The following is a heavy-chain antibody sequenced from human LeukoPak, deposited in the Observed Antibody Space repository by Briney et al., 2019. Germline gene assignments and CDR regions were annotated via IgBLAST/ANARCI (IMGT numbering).Heavy chain of an antibody. Sequence: ASVNVSCKASGYTFTGYYMHWVRQAPGQGLEWMGRINPNSGGTNYAQKFQGRVTMTRDTSISTAYMELSRLRSDDTAVYYCARGGRCSSTSCYILRNNWFDPWGQGTLVTVSS. V-gene: IGHV1-2*06. D-gene: IGHD2-2*02. CDR1: GYTFTGYY. CDR2: INPNSGGT. J-gene: IGHJ5*02. CDR3: ARGGRCSSTSCYILRNNWFDP.